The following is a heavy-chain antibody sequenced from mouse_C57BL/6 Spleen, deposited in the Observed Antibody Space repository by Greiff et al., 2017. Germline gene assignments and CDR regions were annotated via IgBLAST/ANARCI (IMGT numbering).Heavy chain of an antibody. D-gene: IGHD2-4*01. V-gene: IGHV1-7*01. CDR2: INPSSGYT. CDR3: ADYDRGYAMDY. J-gene: IGHJ4*01. CDR1: GYTFTSYW. Sequence: QVQLKESGAELAKPGASVKLSCKASGYTFTSYWMHWVKQRPGQGLEWIGYINPSSGYTKYNQKFKDKATLTADKSSSTAYMQLSSLTYEDSAVYYCADYDRGYAMDYWGQGTSVTVSS.